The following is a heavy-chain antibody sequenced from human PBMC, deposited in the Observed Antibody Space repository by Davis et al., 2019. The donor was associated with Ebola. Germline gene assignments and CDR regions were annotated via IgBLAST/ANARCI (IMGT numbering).Heavy chain of an antibody. D-gene: IGHD3-22*01. Sequence: ASVKVSCKASGYTFTSYGISWVRQAPGQGLEWMGWISAYNGNTNYAQKLQGRVTMATDTSTSTAYMELRSLRSDDTAVYYCARDTYYYDSSGYSTPYFDYWGQGTLVTVSS. J-gene: IGHJ4*02. CDR3: ARDTYYYDSSGYSTPYFDY. CDR2: ISAYNGNT. CDR1: GYTFTSYG. V-gene: IGHV1-18*01.